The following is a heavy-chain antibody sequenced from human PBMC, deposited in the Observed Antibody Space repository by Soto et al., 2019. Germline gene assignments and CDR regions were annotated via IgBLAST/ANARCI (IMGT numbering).Heavy chain of an antibody. D-gene: IGHD3-10*01. CDR3: ARDQEYYYGSGNWFDP. J-gene: IGHJ5*02. CDR2: IIPIFGTA. Sequence: GASVKVSCKASGGTFSSYAISWVRQAPGQGLEWMGGIIPIFGTANYAQKFQGRVTITADESTSTAYMELSSLRSEDTAVYYCARDQEYYYGSGNWFDPWGHGTLVTVSS. CDR1: GGTFSSYA. V-gene: IGHV1-69*13.